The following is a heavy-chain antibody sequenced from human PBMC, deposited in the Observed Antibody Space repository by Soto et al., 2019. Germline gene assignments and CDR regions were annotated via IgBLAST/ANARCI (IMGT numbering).Heavy chain of an antibody. V-gene: IGHV4-31*03. J-gene: IGHJ4*02. CDR2: IYYSGST. D-gene: IGHD4-17*01. Sequence: QVQLQESGPGLVKPSQTLSLTCTVSGGSISSGGYYWSWIRQHPGKGLEWIGYIYYSGSTYYNPSLKSRVTISVDASKNQFYLKLSSVTAADTAVYYCARDFGHDYGDQGLYDYWGQGTLVTVSS. CDR3: ARDFGHDYGDQGLYDY. CDR1: GGSISSGGYY.